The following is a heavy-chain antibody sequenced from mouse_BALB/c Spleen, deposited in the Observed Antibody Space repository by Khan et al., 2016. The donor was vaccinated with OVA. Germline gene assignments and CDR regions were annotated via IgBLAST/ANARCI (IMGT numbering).Heavy chain of an antibody. V-gene: IGHV14-1*02. J-gene: IGHJ3*01. CDR3: ARSGYFAWFGY. CDR1: GFNIKDYY. Sequence: EVQLQESGAELVRPGALVKLSCKASGFNIKDYYMHWVTQRAEQGLEWIGWIDPENGKSIYDPKFQGKASITADTSSNTAYLQLSSLTSEDTAVYYCARSGYFAWFGYWGQGTLVTVSA. CDR2: IDPENGKS.